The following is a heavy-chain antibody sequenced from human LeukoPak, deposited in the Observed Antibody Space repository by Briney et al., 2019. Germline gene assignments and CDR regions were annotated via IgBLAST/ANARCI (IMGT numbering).Heavy chain of an antibody. CDR2: IKQDGSEK. Sequence: GGSLRLSCAASGFTFSSSWMSWVRQAPGKGLEWVANIKQDGSEKYYVDSVKGRFTISRDNAKNSLYLQMDSLRAEDTAVYYCARVVPPLYYFDYWGQGTLVTVSS. CDR1: GFTFSSSW. D-gene: IGHD3-10*01. V-gene: IGHV3-7*01. J-gene: IGHJ4*02. CDR3: ARVVPPLYYFDY.